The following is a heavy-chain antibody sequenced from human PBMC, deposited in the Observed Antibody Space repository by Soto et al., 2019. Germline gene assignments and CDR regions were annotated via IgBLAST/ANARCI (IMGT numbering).Heavy chain of an antibody. V-gene: IGHV3-15*01. CDR1: GFTFSNAW. D-gene: IGHD2-15*01. J-gene: IGHJ3*02. Sequence: GVSLRLSCAASGFTFSNAWMSWVRQAPGKGLEWVGRIKSKTDGGTTDYAAPVKGRFTISRDDSKNTLYLQMNSLKTEDTAVYSCTTGLVVAATNDAFDIWGQGTMVTVSS. CDR3: TTGLVVAATNDAFDI. CDR2: IKSKTDGGTT.